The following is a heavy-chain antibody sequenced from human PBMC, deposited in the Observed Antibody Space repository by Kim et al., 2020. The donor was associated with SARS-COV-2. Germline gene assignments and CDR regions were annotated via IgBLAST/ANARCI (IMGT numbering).Heavy chain of an antibody. V-gene: IGHV1-69*01. CDR3: ARDAVDYVQGWFDP. J-gene: IGHJ5*02. D-gene: IGHD4-17*01. Sequence: EQKFQGRVTITADESTSTAYMELSSLRSEDTAVYYCARDAVDYVQGWFDPWGQGTLVTVSS.